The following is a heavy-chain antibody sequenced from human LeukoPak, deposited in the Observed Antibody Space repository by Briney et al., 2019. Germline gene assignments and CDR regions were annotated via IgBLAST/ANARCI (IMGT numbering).Heavy chain of an antibody. CDR3: ARSKDILTGYCFDY. D-gene: IGHD3-9*01. CDR2: IYYSGST. CDR1: GGSISSYY. Sequence: PSETLSLTCTVSGGSISSYYWSWIRQPPGKGLEWIGYIYYSGSTNYNPSLKSRVTISVDTSKNQFSLELSSVTAADTAVYYCARSKDILTGYCFDYWGQGTLVTVSS. J-gene: IGHJ4*02. V-gene: IGHV4-59*01.